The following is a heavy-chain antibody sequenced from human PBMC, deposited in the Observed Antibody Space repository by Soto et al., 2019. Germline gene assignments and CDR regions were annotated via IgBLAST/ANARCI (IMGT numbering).Heavy chain of an antibody. V-gene: IGHV4-59*01. CDR2: IYYSGST. Sequence: PSETLSLTCSVSGGSMSNYYWTWIRQPPGKGLEWIGNIYYSGSTNYNPSLRGRLTISVDTSKNQFSLKLSSVTTADTAVYYCARVRDNNGYRYYFDYWGQGTLVTVSS. D-gene: IGHD3-22*01. J-gene: IGHJ4*02. CDR3: ARVRDNNGYRYYFDY. CDR1: GGSMSNYY.